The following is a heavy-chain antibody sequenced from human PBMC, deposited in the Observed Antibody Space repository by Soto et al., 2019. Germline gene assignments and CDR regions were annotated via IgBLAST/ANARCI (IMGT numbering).Heavy chain of an antibody. CDR1: GYTFTGYY. J-gene: IGHJ6*02. CDR3: ARSGYYVNYYGMDV. CDR2: TNPNSGGT. Sequence: ASVKVSCKASGYTFTGYYMHWVRQAPGQGLEWMGWTNPNSGGTNYAQKFQGWVTMTRDTSISTAYMELSRLRSDDTAVYYCARSGYYVNYYGMDVWGQGTTVTVSS. D-gene: IGHD3-3*01. V-gene: IGHV1-2*04.